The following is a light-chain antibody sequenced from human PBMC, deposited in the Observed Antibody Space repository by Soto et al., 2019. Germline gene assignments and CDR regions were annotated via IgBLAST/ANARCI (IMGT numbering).Light chain of an antibody. Sequence: DIQMTQSPSSLSASVGDRVTITCRARQSIRNYLNWYQQKPGKAPNLLIYAVSSLRSGVPSRFSGSGSGTDFTLTISSLQPEDFATYYCQQSYSTARTFGQGTKLEIK. CDR2: AVS. CDR1: QSIRNY. CDR3: QQSYSTART. J-gene: IGKJ2*01. V-gene: IGKV1-39*01.